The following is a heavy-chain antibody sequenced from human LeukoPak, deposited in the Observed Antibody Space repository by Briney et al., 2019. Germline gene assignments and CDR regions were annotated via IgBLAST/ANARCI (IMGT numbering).Heavy chain of an antibody. V-gene: IGHV3-9*01. J-gene: IGHJ4*02. CDR3: AKAQCGGDCSNPYYFDY. D-gene: IGHD2-21*02. Sequence: PGRSLRLSCAASGFTFDDYAMHWVRQGPGKGLEWVSGIGWKSDNIGYADSVKGRFTISRDNAKNSLYLQMNSLRVEDAALYYCAKAQCGGDCSNPYYFDYWGQGTLVTVSS. CDR2: IGWKSDNI. CDR1: GFTFDDYA.